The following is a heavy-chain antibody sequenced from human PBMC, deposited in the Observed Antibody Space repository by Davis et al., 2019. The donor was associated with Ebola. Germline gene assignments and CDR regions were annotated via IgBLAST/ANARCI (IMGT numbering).Heavy chain of an antibody. Sequence: ASVTVSCKTSGYTFTTSTLTWMRQAPGQVLEWMGCINSYNGDTSYSQKFQGRVTMTADTSTNTAYMELRGLTSGDTAFYFCAREQLGPDYWGQGTLVTVSS. J-gene: IGHJ4*02. CDR1: GYTFTTST. V-gene: IGHV1-18*04. CDR3: AREQLGPDY. CDR2: INSYNGDT. D-gene: IGHD1-1*01.